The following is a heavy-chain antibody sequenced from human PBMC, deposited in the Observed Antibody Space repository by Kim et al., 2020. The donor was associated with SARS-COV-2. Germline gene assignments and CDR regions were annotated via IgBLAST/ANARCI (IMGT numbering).Heavy chain of an antibody. D-gene: IGHD5-12*01. J-gene: IGHJ6*02. CDR3: AKDRWLRLFWGVNGMDV. CDR2: ISGSGGST. CDR1: GFTFSSYA. Sequence: GGSLRLSCAASGFTFSSYAMSWVRQAPGKGLEWVSAISGSGGSTYYADSVKGRFTISRDNSKNTLYLQMNSLRAEDTAVYYCAKDRWLRLFWGVNGMDVWGQGTTVTVSS. V-gene: IGHV3-23*01.